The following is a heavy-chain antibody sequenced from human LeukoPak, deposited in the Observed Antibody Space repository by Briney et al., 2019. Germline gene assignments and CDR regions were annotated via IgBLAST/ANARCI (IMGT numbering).Heavy chain of an antibody. V-gene: IGHV1-8*01. J-gene: IGHJ4*02. CDR3: ARGVAYSYGYNY. CDR1: GYTFTSYD. CDR2: MNPNSGNT. Sequence: ASVKVSCKASGYTFTSYDIHWVRQATGQGLEWMGWMNPNSGNTGYAQKFQGRVTMTRNTSISTAYMELSSLRSEDTAVYYCARGVAYSYGYNYWGQGTLVTVSS. D-gene: IGHD5-18*01.